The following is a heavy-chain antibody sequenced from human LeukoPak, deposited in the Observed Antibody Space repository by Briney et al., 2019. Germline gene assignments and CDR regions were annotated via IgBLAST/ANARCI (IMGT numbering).Heavy chain of an antibody. CDR2: ISYSGST. V-gene: IGHV4-59*11. CDR1: GGSINIHY. CDR3: ARGFDSKSTYFDY. D-gene: IGHD5-12*01. J-gene: IGHJ4*02. Sequence: PPETLSLTCTVSGGSINIHYWNWIRQPPGKGLEWIGYISYSGSTNYNPSLKSRVTISVDTSKNQFFLMLSSVTAADTAVYYCARGFDSKSTYFDYWGQGTLVTVSS.